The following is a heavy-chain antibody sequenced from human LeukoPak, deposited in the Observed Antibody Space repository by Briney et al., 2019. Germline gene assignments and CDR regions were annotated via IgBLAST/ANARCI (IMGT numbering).Heavy chain of an antibody. CDR1: GFTFTNYA. Sequence: GSLRLSCAASGFTFTNYAMGWVRQAPGKGLEWVSAISGSDGTTYYADSVKGGFTISRDNSRNTLYVQMNNLRAEDTAVYYCAKLSGIAGTTSRILDRWGQGTLVTVSS. CDR2: ISGSDGTT. D-gene: IGHD1-20*01. CDR3: AKLSGIAGTTSRILDR. J-gene: IGHJ5*02. V-gene: IGHV3-23*01.